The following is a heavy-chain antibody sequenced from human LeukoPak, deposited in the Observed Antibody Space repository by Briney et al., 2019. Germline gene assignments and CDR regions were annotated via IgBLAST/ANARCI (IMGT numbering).Heavy chain of an antibody. CDR2: INHSGST. J-gene: IGHJ4*02. Sequence: SETLSLTCAVYGGSFSGYYWSWIRQPPGKGLEWIGEINHSGSTNYNPSLKSRVTISVDTSKNQFSLQLNSVTPEDTAVYYCAGGGKTDGIEYWGQGTLVTVSS. CDR1: GGSFSGYY. V-gene: IGHV4-34*01. D-gene: IGHD3-16*01. CDR3: AGGGKTDGIEY.